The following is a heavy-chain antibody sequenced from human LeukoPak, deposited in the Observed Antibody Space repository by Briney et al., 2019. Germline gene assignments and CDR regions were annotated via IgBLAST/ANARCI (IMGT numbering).Heavy chain of an antibody. CDR3: ARDMGESGTYYGDAFDI. J-gene: IGHJ3*02. D-gene: IGHD1-26*01. CDR2: INSDGRST. Sequence: GGSLRLSCAAPGFTFSSYWMHWVRQAPGKGLVGVSRINSDGRSTNYADSVKGRFTMSRDNAKNTLYLQMNSLRAEDTAVYYCARDMGESGTYYGDAFDIWGQGTMVTVSS. V-gene: IGHV3-74*01. CDR1: GFTFSSYW.